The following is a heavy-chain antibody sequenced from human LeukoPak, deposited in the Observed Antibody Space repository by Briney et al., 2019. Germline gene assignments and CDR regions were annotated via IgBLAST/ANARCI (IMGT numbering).Heavy chain of an antibody. CDR1: GFTFSSYA. Sequence: GGSLRLSCAASGFTFSSYAMSWVRQAPGEGLEWVSLISGSGISTYYADSVKGRFTISRDNSKNMLYLQMNSLRAEDTAVYYCAKGSYYDSSGSFYFDYWGQGTLVTVSS. CDR2: ISGSGIST. CDR3: AKGSYYDSSGSFYFDY. J-gene: IGHJ4*02. V-gene: IGHV3-23*01. D-gene: IGHD3-22*01.